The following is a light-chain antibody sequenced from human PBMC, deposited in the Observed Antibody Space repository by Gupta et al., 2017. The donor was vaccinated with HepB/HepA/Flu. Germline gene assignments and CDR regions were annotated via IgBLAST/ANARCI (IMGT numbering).Light chain of an antibody. J-gene: IGLJ2*01. V-gene: IGLV2-23*02. CDR2: EVR. Sequence: SAPTQPAPVPGPPGPPTTTPATGASRVVGSYNFVSWNQQHPGNAPKLMIYEVRKRASGVSSRLSGSKTGNTASLTIYGLQAEDEADYYCCSYAGSSTLVFGGGTKLTVL. CDR3: CSYAGSSTLV. CDR1: SRVVGSYNF.